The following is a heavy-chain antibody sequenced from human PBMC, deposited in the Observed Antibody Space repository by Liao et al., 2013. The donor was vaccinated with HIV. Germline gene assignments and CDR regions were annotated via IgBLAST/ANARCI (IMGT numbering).Heavy chain of an antibody. CDR1: GGSFSGDY. CDR2: VTHSGGV. V-gene: IGHV4-34*01. J-gene: IGHJ4*02. Sequence: QVQLQQWGAGLLKPSETLSLTCAVYGGSFSGDYWSWVRQPPGKGLEWLGEVTHSGGVNHNPSLKSRLTISVDTSKNQVSLKLDSVTAADTAIYYCARGRTVATTPLAYWGQGTRVTVSS. D-gene: IGHD5-12*01. CDR3: ARGRTVATTPLAY.